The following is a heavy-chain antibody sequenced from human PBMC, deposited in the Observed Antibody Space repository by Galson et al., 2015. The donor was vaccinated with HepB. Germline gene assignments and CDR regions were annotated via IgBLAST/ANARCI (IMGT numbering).Heavy chain of an antibody. CDR3: ANHNPVAGQVGYFHH. V-gene: IGHV3-23*01. J-gene: IGHJ1*01. CDR2: ISFGGDNI. D-gene: IGHD6-19*01. Sequence: SLRLSCAASGFTFSNYAMSWVRQSPGKGLEWVSTISFGGDNIFYANSVKGRFTISRDNSQSTLHLQMNTLRAEDTAVYYCANHNPVAGQVGYFHHWGQGTLVTVSS. CDR1: GFTFSNYA.